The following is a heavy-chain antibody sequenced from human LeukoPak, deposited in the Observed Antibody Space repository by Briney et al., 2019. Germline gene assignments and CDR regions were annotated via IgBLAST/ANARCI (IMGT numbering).Heavy chain of an antibody. D-gene: IGHD2-2*01. CDR2: IYPGDSDT. Sequence: GESLKISCKGSGYSFTSYWIGWVRQMPGKALEWMGIIYPGDSDTRFSPSFQGQVTISADKSISTAYLQWSSLKASDTAMYYCARLTGYCSSTSCSSFDYWGQGTLVTVSS. CDR3: ARLTGYCSSTSCSSFDY. V-gene: IGHV5-51*01. CDR1: GYSFTSYW. J-gene: IGHJ4*02.